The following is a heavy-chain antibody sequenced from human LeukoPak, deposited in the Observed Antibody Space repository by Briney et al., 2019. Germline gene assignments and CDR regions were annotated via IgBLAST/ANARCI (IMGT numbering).Heavy chain of an antibody. V-gene: IGHV1-2*06. CDR3: ARDGYSSSSFTPFDY. J-gene: IGHJ4*02. Sequence: ASVKVSCKASGYTFTGYYMHWVRQAPGQGLEWMGRINPNSGGTNYAQKFQGRVTMTRDTSISTAYMELSRLRSEDTAVYYCARDGYSSSSFTPFDYWGQGTLVTVSS. D-gene: IGHD6-6*01. CDR2: INPNSGGT. CDR1: GYTFTGYY.